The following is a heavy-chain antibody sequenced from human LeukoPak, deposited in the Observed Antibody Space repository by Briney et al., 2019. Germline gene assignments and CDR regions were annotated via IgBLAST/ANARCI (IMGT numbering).Heavy chain of an antibody. D-gene: IGHD4-17*01. Sequence: GGSLRLSCAASGFTFSSYSMNWVRQAPGKGLEWVSYISSSSRTIYYADSVKGRFTISRDNAKNSLYLQMNSLRAEDTAVYYCARGPYGDYVLGWFDPWGQGTLVTVSS. V-gene: IGHV3-48*01. CDR1: GFTFSSYS. CDR2: ISSSSRTI. J-gene: IGHJ5*02. CDR3: ARGPYGDYVLGWFDP.